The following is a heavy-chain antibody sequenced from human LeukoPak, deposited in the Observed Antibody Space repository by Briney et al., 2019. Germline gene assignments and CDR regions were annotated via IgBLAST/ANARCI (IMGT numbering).Heavy chain of an antibody. CDR2: IYYSGST. V-gene: IGHV4-39*07. CDR3: GSIAVAYDMDV. CDR1: GGSIISSSYY. J-gene: IGHJ6*02. Sequence: SETLSLTCTVSGGSIISSSYYWGWIRQPPGKGLEWIGSIYYSGSTYYNPSLKSRVTISVDTSKNQFSLKLSSVTAADTAVYYCGSIAVAYDMDVWGQGTTVTVSS. D-gene: IGHD6-19*01.